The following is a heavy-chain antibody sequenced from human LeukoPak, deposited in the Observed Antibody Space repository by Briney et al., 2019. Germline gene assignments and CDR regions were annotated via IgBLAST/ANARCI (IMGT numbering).Heavy chain of an antibody. CDR1: GLTFRSYV. D-gene: IGHD5-18*01. CDR3: ARGRYSSAFAFLDY. Sequence: PGGSLRLSCAASGLTFRSYVMTWVRQAPGKGLEWVSYIDSSGSNIYNADSVKGRFTISRDNAKNSLYLQMNSLRAEDTAVYYCARGRYSSAFAFLDYWGPGTLVTISS. J-gene: IGHJ4*02. CDR2: IDSSGSNI. V-gene: IGHV3-48*03.